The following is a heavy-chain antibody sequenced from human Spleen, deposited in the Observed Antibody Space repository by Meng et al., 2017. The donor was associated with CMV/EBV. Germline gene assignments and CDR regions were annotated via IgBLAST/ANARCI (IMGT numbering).Heavy chain of an antibody. V-gene: IGHV1-69*12. CDR1: GGTFSRYA. J-gene: IGHJ4*02. D-gene: IGHD3-22*01. CDR3: AREHYDSSAKRYYFDY. CDR2: IIPIFGTA. Sequence: QVQLVQPGAEVKRPGSSVKGSGKASGGTFSRYAISWVRQAPGQGLEWMGGIIPIFGTANYAQKFQGRVTITADESTSTAYMELSSLRSEDTAVYYCAREHYDSSAKRYYFDYWGQGTLVTVSS.